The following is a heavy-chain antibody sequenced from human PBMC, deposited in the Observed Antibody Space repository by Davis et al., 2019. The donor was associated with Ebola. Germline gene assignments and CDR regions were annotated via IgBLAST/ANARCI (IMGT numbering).Heavy chain of an antibody. D-gene: IGHD3-3*01. CDR1: GFTFSSYG. V-gene: IGHV3-33*01. J-gene: IGHJ5*01. CDR3: ARDSVYDFWSGPLNWFDS. Sequence: GESLKISCAASGFTFSSYGMHWVRQAPGKGLEWVAVIWYDGSNKYYADSVKGRFTISRDNAKNSLYLQMNSLRVEDTALYYCARDSVYDFWSGPLNWFDSWGQGTLVTVSS. CDR2: IWYDGSNK.